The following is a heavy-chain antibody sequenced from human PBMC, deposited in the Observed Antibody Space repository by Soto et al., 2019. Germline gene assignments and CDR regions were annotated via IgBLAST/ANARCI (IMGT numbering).Heavy chain of an antibody. J-gene: IGHJ3*01. V-gene: IGHV2-5*02. Sequence: QITLTESGTTLVKPTQPLTLTCTFSGFSLSADGVGVAWIRQPPGKALEWLALIYWDDDKRYSPSLKNRLTITKDTSQNPVVLTMTNMDPVDTATYYCAHAYGGTSWPNDAFDVWGKGTVVTVSS. CDR1: GFSLSADGVG. D-gene: IGHD2-2*01. CDR2: IYWDDDK. CDR3: AHAYGGTSWPNDAFDV.